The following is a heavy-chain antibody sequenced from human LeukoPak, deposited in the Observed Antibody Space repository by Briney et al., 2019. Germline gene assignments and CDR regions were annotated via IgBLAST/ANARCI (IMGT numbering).Heavy chain of an antibody. D-gene: IGHD3-22*01. CDR2: MYLSGTT. J-gene: IGHJ4*02. Sequence: SETLSLTCTVSGDSINSLDLWSWVRQPLGKGLEWIGEMYLSGTTHSNPSVKSRVTISIDKSKNQFFLNLSSVTAADTAVYYCAGLVGRYSSGLYYYYFDYWGQGTLVTVSS. CDR3: AGLVGRYSSGLYYYYFDY. V-gene: IGHV4-4*02. CDR1: GDSINSLDL.